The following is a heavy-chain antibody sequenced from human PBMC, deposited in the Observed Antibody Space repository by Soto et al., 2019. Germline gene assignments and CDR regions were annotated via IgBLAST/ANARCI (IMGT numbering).Heavy chain of an antibody. CDR3: ASPQPNPYDSSGYDAFDI. D-gene: IGHD3-22*01. CDR2: ISGYNGHT. J-gene: IGHJ3*02. CDR1: GYTFTTYG. Sequence: ASVKVSCKASGYTFTTYGISWVRQAPGQGLEWMGWISGYNGHTKYAQKFQGRVTMTTDTSTSTVYMDLSSLRSEDTAVYYCASPQPNPYDSSGYDAFDIWGQGTMVTVSS. V-gene: IGHV1-18*01.